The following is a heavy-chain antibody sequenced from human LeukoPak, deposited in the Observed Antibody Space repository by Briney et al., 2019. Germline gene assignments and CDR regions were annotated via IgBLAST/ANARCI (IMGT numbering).Heavy chain of an antibody. V-gene: IGHV3-33*01. Sequence: PGGSLRLSCEVAGFIFSNYCMHWVRQAPGQGPGGVGLIWYDGRTKFHADSVRGRFTISRDNSANTLYLQMSSLRVEDTAVYYCAREWGRIAVAGGPGYWGQGALVTVSS. CDR1: GFIFSNYC. J-gene: IGHJ4*02. CDR2: IWYDGRTK. D-gene: IGHD6-19*01. CDR3: AREWGRIAVAGGPGY.